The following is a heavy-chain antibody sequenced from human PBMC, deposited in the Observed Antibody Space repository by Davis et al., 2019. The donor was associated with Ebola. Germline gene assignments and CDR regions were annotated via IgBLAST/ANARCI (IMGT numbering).Heavy chain of an antibody. CDR2: IYYSGST. Sequence: MPSETLSLTCTVSGGSISSGDYYWSWIRQPTGKGLEWIGYIYYSGSTYYNPSLKSRVTISVDTSKNQFSLKLSSVTAADTAVYYCARGQIYYYDREPPSYWGQGTLVTVSS. J-gene: IGHJ4*02. CDR3: ARGQIYYYDREPPSY. V-gene: IGHV4-30-4*01. D-gene: IGHD3-22*01. CDR1: GGSISSGDYY.